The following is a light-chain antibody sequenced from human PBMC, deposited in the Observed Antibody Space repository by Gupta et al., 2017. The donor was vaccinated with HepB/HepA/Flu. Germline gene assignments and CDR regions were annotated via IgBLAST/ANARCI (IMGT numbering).Light chain of an antibody. Sequence: QSALTQPASVCGSPGQSITISCTGTSSDVGGYNYVSWYQQHPGKAPKLMIYDVGNRPAGVSNRCSGSKSGNTASLTSSGLQAEDEADYYCSSYTSSSTLVVFGGGTKLTVL. J-gene: IGLJ2*01. CDR3: SSYTSSSTLVV. V-gene: IGLV2-14*01. CDR1: SSDVGGYNY. CDR2: DVG.